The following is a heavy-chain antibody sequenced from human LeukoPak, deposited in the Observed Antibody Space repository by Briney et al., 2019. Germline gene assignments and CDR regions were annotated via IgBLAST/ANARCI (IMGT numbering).Heavy chain of an antibody. V-gene: IGHV4-59*01. CDR2: IYYSGST. J-gene: IGHJ4*02. CDR1: GGSISSYY. D-gene: IGHD3-10*01. CDR3: ARSMVRGVIFFGY. Sequence: SEALSLTCTVSGGSISSYYWSWIRQPPGKGLEWIGYIYYSGSTNYNLSLKSRVTISVDTSKNQFSLKLSSVTAADTAVYYCARSMVRGVIFFGYWGQGTLVTVSS.